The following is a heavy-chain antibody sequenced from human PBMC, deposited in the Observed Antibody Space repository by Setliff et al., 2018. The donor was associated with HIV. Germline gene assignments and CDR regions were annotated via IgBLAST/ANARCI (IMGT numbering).Heavy chain of an antibody. V-gene: IGHV4-39*07. J-gene: IGHJ5*01. CDR1: GGSISSISYY. D-gene: IGHD3-16*01. CDR3: ARGGAVSADFDS. Sequence: PSETLSLTCTVSGGSISSISYYWGWIRQPPGKGLEWIGNIYYSGSTYYNPSLKSRVTISVDTSKNQFSLSLNSVTAADTAVYFCARGGAVSADFDSWGQGTLVTVSS. CDR2: IYYSGST.